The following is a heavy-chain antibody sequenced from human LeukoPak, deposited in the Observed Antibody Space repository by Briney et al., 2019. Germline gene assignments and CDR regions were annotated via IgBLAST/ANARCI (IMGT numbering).Heavy chain of an antibody. CDR3: AKGSYYDSSGSFYFDY. D-gene: IGHD3-22*01. Sequence: GGFLRLSCVVSGFTFSSYAMSWVRQAPGKGLEWVSGISGSGDNTYYADSVKGRFTISRDNSKNTLYVQMNSLGTEDTAAYYCAKGSYYDSSGSFYFDYWGQGTLVTVSS. CDR2: ISGSGDNT. J-gene: IGHJ4*02. CDR1: GFTFSSYA. V-gene: IGHV3-23*01.